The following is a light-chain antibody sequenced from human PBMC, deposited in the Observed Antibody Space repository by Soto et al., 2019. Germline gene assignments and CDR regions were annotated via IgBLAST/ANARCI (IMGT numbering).Light chain of an antibody. J-gene: IGKJ3*01. CDR1: QRISSW. V-gene: IGKV1-5*01. CDR3: QHYYSYPFT. Sequence: DIQMTQSPSTLSASVGDRVTIACRASQRISSWLAWYQQKPGKAPKLLIYDASRLESGVPSRFSGSGPGTEFTLTIRSLQPDDFATYYCQHYYSYPFTFGPGTKVNIK. CDR2: DAS.